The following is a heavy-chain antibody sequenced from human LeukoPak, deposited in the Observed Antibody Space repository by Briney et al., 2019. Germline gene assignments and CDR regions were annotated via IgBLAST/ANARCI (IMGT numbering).Heavy chain of an antibody. J-gene: IGHJ4*02. CDR2: IIPIIDIT. D-gene: IGHD2-15*01. Sequence: SLKVSCKASGGTFSSYALSWVRQAPGQGLEWMGRIIPIIDITNYAQKFQGRVTITADESTGTAFMELNSLRSEDTAIYYCARDNPPYCNGGSCYSCWGQGTLVTISS. V-gene: IGHV1-69*04. CDR3: ARDNPPYCNGGSCYSC. CDR1: GGTFSSYA.